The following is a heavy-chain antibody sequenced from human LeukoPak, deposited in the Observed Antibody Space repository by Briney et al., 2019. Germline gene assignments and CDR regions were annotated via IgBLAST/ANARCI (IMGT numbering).Heavy chain of an antibody. CDR1: GFTFSNAR. V-gene: IGHV3-15*01. CDR2: IKSKTDGGTT. D-gene: IGHD3-10*01. J-gene: IGHJ4*02. Sequence: PGGSLRLSCAASGFTFSNARMSWVRQAPGKGLEWVGRIKSKTDGGTTDYAAPVKGRFTISRDDSKNTLYLQMNSLKTEDTAVYYCTTSYYYGSGSSYWGQGTLVTVSS. CDR3: TTSYYYGSGSSY.